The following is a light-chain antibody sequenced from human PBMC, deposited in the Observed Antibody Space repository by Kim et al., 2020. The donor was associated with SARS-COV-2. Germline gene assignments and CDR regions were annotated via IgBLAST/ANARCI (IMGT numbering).Light chain of an antibody. J-gene: IGKJ1*01. Sequence: IVLTQSPGTLSLSPGERATLSCRASQSVSSNLAWYQQKPGQAPRLLIYGASTRATGIPARFSGSGSGTEFTLTISSLQSEDFALYFCQQYNNWPRTFGQGTKVDIK. CDR1: QSVSSN. CDR3: QQYNNWPRT. CDR2: GAS. V-gene: IGKV3-15*01.